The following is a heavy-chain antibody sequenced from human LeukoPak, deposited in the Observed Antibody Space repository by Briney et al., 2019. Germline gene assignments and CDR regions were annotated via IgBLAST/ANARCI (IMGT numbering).Heavy chain of an antibody. CDR2: ISSSGSTI. Sequence: GGSLRLSCAASGFTFSDYYMSWIRQAPGKGLEWVSYISSSGSTIYYADSVKGRFTISRDNAKNSLYLQMNSLRAEDTAVYYCAALVVTTDAFDIWGQGTMVTVSS. V-gene: IGHV3-11*01. CDR1: GFTFSDYY. J-gene: IGHJ3*02. D-gene: IGHD3-22*01. CDR3: AALVVTTDAFDI.